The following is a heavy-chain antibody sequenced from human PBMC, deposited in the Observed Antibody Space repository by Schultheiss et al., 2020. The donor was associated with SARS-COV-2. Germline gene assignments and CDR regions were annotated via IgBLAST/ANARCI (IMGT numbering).Heavy chain of an antibody. D-gene: IGHD5-12*01. J-gene: IGHJ6*02. CDR3: ARPGYSGYPWDYYGMDV. Sequence: GGSLRLSCAASGFTFSSYSMNWVRQAPGKGLEWVSSISSSSSYIYYADSVKGRFTISRDNAKNSLYLQMNSLRAEDTAVYYCARPGYSGYPWDYYGMDVWGQGTTVTVSS. CDR1: GFTFSSYS. V-gene: IGHV3-21*01. CDR2: ISSSSSYI.